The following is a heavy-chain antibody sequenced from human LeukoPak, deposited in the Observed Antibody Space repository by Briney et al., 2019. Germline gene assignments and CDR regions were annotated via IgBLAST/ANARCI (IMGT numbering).Heavy chain of an antibody. V-gene: IGHV1-3*01. CDR3: ARDDCGDTCYPGGY. D-gene: IGHD2-21*01. Sequence: ASVKVSCKASGYTFTSYGISWVRQAPGQGLEWMGWIKAGNGDTKYSHHFQGRVTIARDTSASTAYMELSSLTSEDTALYYCARDDCGDTCYPGGYWGQGTLVTVSS. J-gene: IGHJ4*02. CDR2: IKAGNGDT. CDR1: GYTFTSYG.